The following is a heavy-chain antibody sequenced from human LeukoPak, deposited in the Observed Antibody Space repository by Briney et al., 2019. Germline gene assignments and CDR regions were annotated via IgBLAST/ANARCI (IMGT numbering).Heavy chain of an antibody. CDR1: GGSFSGYY. Sequence: SETLSLTCAVYGGSFSGYYWSWIRQPPGKGLEWIGEINHSGSTNYNPSLKSRVTISVDTSKNQFSLKLSSVTAADTAVYYCARGRRDNWFDPWGLGTLVTVSS. CDR3: ARGRRDNWFDP. V-gene: IGHV4-34*01. J-gene: IGHJ5*02. CDR2: INHSGST.